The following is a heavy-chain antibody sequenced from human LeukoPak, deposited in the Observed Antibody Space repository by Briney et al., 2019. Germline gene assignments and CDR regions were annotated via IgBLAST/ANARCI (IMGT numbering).Heavy chain of an antibody. D-gene: IGHD6-13*01. V-gene: IGHV3-23*01. CDR2: ISGSEDST. J-gene: IGHJ4*02. Sequence: GGSLRLSCAGSGFTFSSYAMTWVRQAPGKGLEWVSGISGSEDSTYYADSVKGRFTISRDSSKNTLYLQMNSLRAEDTAVYYCARDAGTAHHDYWGQGALVTVSS. CDR1: GFTFSSYA. CDR3: ARDAGTAHHDY.